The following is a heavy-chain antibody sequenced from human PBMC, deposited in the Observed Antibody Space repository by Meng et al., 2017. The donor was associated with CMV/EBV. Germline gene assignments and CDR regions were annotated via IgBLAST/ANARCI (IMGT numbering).Heavy chain of an antibody. D-gene: IGHD5-18*01. CDR1: GFSLSTSGVG. Sequence: QITLKESGPTLVKPXXXXRXTCTFSGFSLSTSGVGVGWIRQPPGKALELLALIYWDDDKRYSPSLKSRLTITKDTSKNQVVLTMTNMDPVDTATYYCGGGYSYGFSYWGQGTLVTVSS. CDR2: IYWDDDK. J-gene: IGHJ4*02. V-gene: IGHV2-5*02. CDR3: GGGYSYGFSY.